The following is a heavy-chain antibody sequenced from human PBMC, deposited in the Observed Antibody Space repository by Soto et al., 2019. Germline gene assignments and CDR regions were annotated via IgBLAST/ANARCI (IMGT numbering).Heavy chain of an antibody. CDR2: IIPVFATA. CDR3: ARSVSFRYQLLKRGMDV. CDR1: GGTFSSYA. V-gene: IGHV1-69*13. Sequence: GASVKVSCKASGGTFSSYAICWVRQAPGQGLEWMGGIIPVFATANYAQKFQGRVMITVDESTTTAYMDLSSLRSEDTAVYYCARSVSFRYQLLKRGMDVWGQGTTVTVSS. J-gene: IGHJ6*02. D-gene: IGHD2-2*01.